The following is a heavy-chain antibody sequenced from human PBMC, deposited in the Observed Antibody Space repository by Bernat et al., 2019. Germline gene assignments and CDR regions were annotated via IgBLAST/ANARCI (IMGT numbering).Heavy chain of an antibody. CDR3: ARGGELSGDSNGYFYYFDY. J-gene: IGHJ4*02. Sequence: QVQLPQSGAEVQKPGASVKVSCEASGYTFTTYAMHWVPQAPGQRLEWMGWINTGNGNTKYSQKFQGRVTITRDTSASTAYMDLSSLRSEDTAVYYCARGGELSGDSNGYFYYFDYWGQGTLVTVSS. CDR1: GYTFTTYA. CDR2: INTGNGNT. D-gene: IGHD3-22*01. V-gene: IGHV1-3*04.